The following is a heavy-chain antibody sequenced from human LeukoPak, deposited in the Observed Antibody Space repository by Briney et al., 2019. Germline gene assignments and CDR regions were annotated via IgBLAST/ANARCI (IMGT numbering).Heavy chain of an antibody. J-gene: IGHJ5*02. Sequence: PSETLSLTCTVSGGSISSSSSYWGWVRQPPGKGLEWIGTIYYSGSTYYNPSLKSRVTISVDTSKNQFSLKLTSVTAADTALYYCARGKLKLDWFDPWGQGTLVTVSS. CDR2: IYYSGST. CDR3: ARGKLKLDWFDP. V-gene: IGHV4-39*07. CDR1: GGSISSSSSY. D-gene: IGHD1-1*01.